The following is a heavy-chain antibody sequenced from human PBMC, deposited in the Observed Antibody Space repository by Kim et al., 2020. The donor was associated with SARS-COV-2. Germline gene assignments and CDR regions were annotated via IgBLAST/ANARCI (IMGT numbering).Heavy chain of an antibody. CDR2: IYSGGRT. Sequence: GGSLRLSCAASGFIVSSNYMSWVRQAPGKGLEWVSVIYSGGRTYYADSVKGRFTVSRDNSKNTLFLQMNSLRAEDTAIYHCARHGGSYEGGYFDYWGQGILVTVSS. J-gene: IGHJ4*02. CDR1: GFIVSSNY. D-gene: IGHD1-26*01. V-gene: IGHV3-53*01. CDR3: ARHGGSYEGGYFDY.